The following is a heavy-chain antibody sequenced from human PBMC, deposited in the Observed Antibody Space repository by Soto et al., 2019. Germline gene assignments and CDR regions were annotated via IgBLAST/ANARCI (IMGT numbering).Heavy chain of an antibody. D-gene: IGHD3-22*01. J-gene: IGHJ6*02. V-gene: IGHV3-30*18. CDR1: GFTFSSYS. CDR3: TKDLFTMIVVVIPGNYYYGMDV. CDR2: ISNNSSDK. Sequence: GGSLRLSCAASGFTFSSYSMHWVRQSPGKGLEWVASISNNSSDKYYADSVKGRFTISRDNSKNRLYLQMNSLRAEDTAVYDCTKDLFTMIVVVIPGNYYYGMDVWGQGTTVTVSS.